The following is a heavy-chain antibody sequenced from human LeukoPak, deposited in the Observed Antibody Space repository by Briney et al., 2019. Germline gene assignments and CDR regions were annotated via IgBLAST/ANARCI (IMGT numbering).Heavy chain of an antibody. CDR2: IYYSGNT. CDR1: GGSIGSISYY. CDR3: ARQGGTAVIFDY. Sequence: SETLSLTCTVSGGSIGSISYYWGWIPQPPGKGLEWIGSIYYSGNTYYNPSRKNRVTIFVDTPKNQYPLKLSSVTAADTAVYYCARQGGTAVIFDYWGQGNLVTVSS. J-gene: IGHJ4*02. V-gene: IGHV4-39*01. D-gene: IGHD6-19*01.